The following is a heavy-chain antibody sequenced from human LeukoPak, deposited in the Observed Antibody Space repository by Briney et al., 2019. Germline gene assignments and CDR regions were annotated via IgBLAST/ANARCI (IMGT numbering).Heavy chain of an antibody. J-gene: IGHJ4*02. Sequence: SETLSLTCTVSGGSISSYYWSWIRPPPGKGLEWIGYIYYSGSTNYNPSLKSRVTISVDTSKNQFSLKLSSVTAADTAVYYCARAGLYSGSYYVFDYWGQGTLVTVSS. D-gene: IGHD1-26*01. CDR2: IYYSGST. CDR1: GGSISSYY. CDR3: ARAGLYSGSYYVFDY. V-gene: IGHV4-59*01.